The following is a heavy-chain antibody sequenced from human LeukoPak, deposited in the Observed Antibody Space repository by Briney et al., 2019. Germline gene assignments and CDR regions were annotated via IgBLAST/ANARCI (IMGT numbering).Heavy chain of an antibody. CDR3: ARGCPRGRGWDPPF. J-gene: IGHJ4*02. V-gene: IGHV4-59*11. CDR2: IYNYGST. Sequence: SETLSLTCTVSGGSISSRYWSWIRLPPEKGLEWIGYIYNYGSTDYNPSLQSRATISVEKSRSQGLLKLTTVTAADKAGSYCARGCPRGRGWDPPFRGQGILVTVSS. CDR1: GGSISSRY. D-gene: IGHD6-19*01.